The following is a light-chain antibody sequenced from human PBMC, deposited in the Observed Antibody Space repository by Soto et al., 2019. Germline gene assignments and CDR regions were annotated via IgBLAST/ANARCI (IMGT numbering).Light chain of an antibody. CDR1: QSVTIY. Sequence: LVLTQSAGTLSLSPWERATLSCWASQSVTIYLAWYQKKSGQPPRLLIYDVSKRATGIPARFSGSGSGTDLNLNIASLGPEDSAFYFCQQRSNWPPTFGQGTRLEIK. V-gene: IGKV3-11*01. CDR3: QQRSNWPPT. J-gene: IGKJ5*01. CDR2: DVS.